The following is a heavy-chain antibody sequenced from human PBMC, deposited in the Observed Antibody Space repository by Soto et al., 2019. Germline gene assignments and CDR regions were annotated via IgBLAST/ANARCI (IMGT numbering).Heavy chain of an antibody. V-gene: IGHV3-11*01. CDR2: IDRSGTIR. J-gene: IGHJ6*02. CDR1: GFTFSAYY. D-gene: IGHD3-3*01. CDR3: ASLPIFGVFTDV. Sequence: GGSLRLSCAGSGFTFSAYYINWIRQAPGKGLEWISYIDRSGTIRYYADSVRGRFTISRDNARNSVYLQMNSLRAEDTAVYYCASLPIFGVFTDVLCQGTTGTVSS.